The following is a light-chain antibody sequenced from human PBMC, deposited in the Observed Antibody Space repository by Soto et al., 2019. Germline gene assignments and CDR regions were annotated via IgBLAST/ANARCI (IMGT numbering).Light chain of an antibody. J-gene: IGKJ5*01. CDR3: QQYNKWPLIT. Sequence: EIVMTQSPATLSVSPGEIATLSFSANQNIISNLAWYQQKPGQAPRLLIYGASTRATGTPARFSGSGSGTDFTLTISSLQSEDFALYYCQQYNKWPLITFGQGTRLEIK. CDR2: GAS. CDR1: QNIISN. V-gene: IGKV3D-15*01.